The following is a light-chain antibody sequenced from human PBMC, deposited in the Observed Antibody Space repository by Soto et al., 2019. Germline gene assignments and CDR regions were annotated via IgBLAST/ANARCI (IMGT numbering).Light chain of an antibody. Sequence: QSVLTQPPSASGTPGQRITISCSGSSSNIGSHTVNWHQQVPGTAPKLLIYSNDQRPSGVPDRFSASKSGTSASLAISGLQSEDEADYYCASWDDSLNGHVFGTGTKLTVL. CDR3: ASWDDSLNGHV. CDR1: SSNIGSHT. CDR2: SND. J-gene: IGLJ1*01. V-gene: IGLV1-44*01.